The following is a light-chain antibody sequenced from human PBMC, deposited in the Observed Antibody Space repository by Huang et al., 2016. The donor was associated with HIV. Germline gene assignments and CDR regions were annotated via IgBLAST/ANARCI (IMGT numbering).Light chain of an antibody. Sequence: EIVMTQSPATLSVSPGERATVSCRASQSVSSNLAWSQHKPGQAPRLLIYGASSRATGIPARFSCSGSGTEFTLTISSLQSEDFAVYYCQQYDDWPRGFTFGPGTKVDIK. J-gene: IGKJ3*01. CDR3: QQYDDWPRGFT. CDR2: GAS. CDR1: QSVSSN. V-gene: IGKV3-15*01.